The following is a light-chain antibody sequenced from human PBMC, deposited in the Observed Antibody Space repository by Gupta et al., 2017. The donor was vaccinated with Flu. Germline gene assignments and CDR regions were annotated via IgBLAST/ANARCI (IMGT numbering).Light chain of an antibody. V-gene: IGKV1-37*01. Sequence: DIQLTQSPSSLSASVGDRVTITCRGSQGISSYLYWYRKKPGKVPKLLIYSASNLQSGVPSRCSGSGGGTDINFTISSRQPEDVASYYGQRTDNDPGAITFGGGTKLEIK. CDR2: SAS. J-gene: IGKJ4*01. CDR3: QRTDNDPGAIT. CDR1: QGISSY.